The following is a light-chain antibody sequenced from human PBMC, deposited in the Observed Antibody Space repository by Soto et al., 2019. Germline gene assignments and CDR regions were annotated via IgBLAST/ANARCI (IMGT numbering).Light chain of an antibody. J-gene: IGLJ1*01. CDR1: SSDVGGHNY. CDR2: EVS. V-gene: IGLV2-8*01. CDR3: SSYGGSNNLFV. Sequence: QSVLTQPPSASGSPGQSVTISCTGTSSDVGGHNYVSWYQQHPGKAPKVMIYEVSKRPSGVPDRFSGSKSCNTASLTVSGLQAEDEADYYCSSYGGSNNLFVFGTGTKV.